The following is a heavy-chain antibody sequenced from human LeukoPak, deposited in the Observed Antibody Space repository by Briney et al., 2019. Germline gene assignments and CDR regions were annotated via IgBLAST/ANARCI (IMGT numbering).Heavy chain of an antibody. J-gene: IGHJ6*02. V-gene: IGHV1-18*01. D-gene: IGHD4-17*01. CDR2: ISAYNGNT. CDR1: GYTFTSYG. Sequence: GASVNVSCKASGYTFTSYGISWVRQAPGQGLEWMGWISAYNGNTNYAQKLQGRVTMTTDTSTSTAYMELRSLRSDDTAVYYCASTGDYGDYYYYGMDVWGQGTTVTVSS. CDR3: ASTGDYGDYYYYGMDV.